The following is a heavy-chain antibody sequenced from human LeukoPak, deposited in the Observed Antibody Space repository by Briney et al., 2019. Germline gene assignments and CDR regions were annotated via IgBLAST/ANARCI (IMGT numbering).Heavy chain of an antibody. V-gene: IGHV4-4*02. CDR1: GGSISSSNW. CDR3: ATVKVVAATMAYDY. CDR2: IYHSGST. Sequence: SGTLSLTCAVSGGSISSSNWWSWVRQPPGKGLEWIGEIYHSGSTNYNPSLKSRVTISVDKSKNQFSLKLSSVTAADTAVYYCATVKVVAATMAYDYWGQGTLVTVSS. J-gene: IGHJ4*02. D-gene: IGHD2-15*01.